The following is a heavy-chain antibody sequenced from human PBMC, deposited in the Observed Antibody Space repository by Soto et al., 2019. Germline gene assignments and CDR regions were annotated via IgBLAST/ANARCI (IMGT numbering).Heavy chain of an antibody. J-gene: IGHJ4*02. CDR2: ITSNGGNT. D-gene: IGHD3-22*01. V-gene: IGHV3-64*01. CDR3: ARVRWDYYDSSGYDYYFDY. Sequence: GGSLRLSCAASGFTFSSYAMHWVRQAPGKGLEYVSVITSNGGNTDYASFVKGRFTISRDNSKNTLYLQMGSLRAGDTAVYYCARVRWDYYDSSGYDYYFDYWGQGTLVTVSS. CDR1: GFTFSSYA.